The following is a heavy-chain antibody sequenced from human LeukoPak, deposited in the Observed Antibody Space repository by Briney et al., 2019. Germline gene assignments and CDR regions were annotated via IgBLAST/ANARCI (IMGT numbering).Heavy chain of an antibody. V-gene: IGHV3-30*18. CDR2: ISYDGSNK. CDR3: AKEGYGDYKRDYYYYGMDV. Sequence: GGSLRLSCAASGFTFSSYGMHWVRQAPGKGLEWVAVISYDGSNKYYADSVKGRFTISRDNSKNTLYLQMNSLRAEDTAVYYCAKEGYGDYKRDYYYYGMDVWGQGTTVTVSS. CDR1: GFTFSSYG. J-gene: IGHJ6*02. D-gene: IGHD4-17*01.